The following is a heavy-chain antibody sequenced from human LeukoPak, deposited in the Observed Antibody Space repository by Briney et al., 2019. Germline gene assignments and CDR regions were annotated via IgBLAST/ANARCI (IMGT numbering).Heavy chain of an antibody. Sequence: PSETLSLTCTVSGGSISTSSYYWGWIRQPPGKGLEWIGSIYYSGSTYYNPSLKSRVTISVDTSKNQFSLKLSSVTAADTAVYYCATRFLEWLTSRFYYYYGMDVWGQGTTVTVSS. V-gene: IGHV4-39*01. J-gene: IGHJ6*02. D-gene: IGHD3-3*01. CDR2: IYYSGST. CDR3: ATRFLEWLTSRFYYYYGMDV. CDR1: GGSISTSSYY.